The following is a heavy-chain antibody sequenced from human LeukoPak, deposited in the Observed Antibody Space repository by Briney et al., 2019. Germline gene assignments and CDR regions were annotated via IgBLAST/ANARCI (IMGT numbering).Heavy chain of an antibody. CDR1: GFTFSSYA. J-gene: IGHJ6*03. CDR2: ISHDGSNK. V-gene: IGHV3-30*04. Sequence: GGSLRLSCAASGFTFSSYAMHWVRQAPGKGLEWVAVISHDGSNKYYADSVEGRFTISRDNSKNTLYLQMNSLRAEDTAVYYCARDGKTYYDFWSGYFSYYYYYMDIWGKGITVTVSS. D-gene: IGHD3-3*01. CDR3: ARDGKTYYDFWSGYFSYYYYYMDI.